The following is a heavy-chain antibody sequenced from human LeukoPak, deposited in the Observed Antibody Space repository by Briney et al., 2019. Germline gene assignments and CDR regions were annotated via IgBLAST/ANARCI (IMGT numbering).Heavy chain of an antibody. D-gene: IGHD2-8*02. CDR2: ISGSGVST. Sequence: GGTLRLSCAASGFTFSNYGMSWVRQAPGKGLEWVSSISGSGVSTYYADSVKGRLTISRDNSKNTLYLQMNSLRAEDTAIYYCATYRQVLLPFESWGQGTLVTVSS. V-gene: IGHV3-23*01. CDR3: ATYRQVLLPFES. J-gene: IGHJ4*02. CDR1: GFTFSNYG.